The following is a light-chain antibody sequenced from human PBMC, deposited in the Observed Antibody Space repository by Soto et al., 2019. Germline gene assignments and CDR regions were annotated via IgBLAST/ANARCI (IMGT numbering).Light chain of an antibody. Sequence: SHLPQSPSSLSASVLDRVTITCRDRQGVSSYLAWYQKKPGKATKLLIYAASTLKSGVPSRFSGSGSGTDFTLTISSLPPEDFATYYCQQINSSPTFGQGTRLENK. CDR2: AAS. V-gene: IGKV1-9*01. J-gene: IGKJ5*01. CDR1: QGVSSY. CDR3: QQINSSPT.